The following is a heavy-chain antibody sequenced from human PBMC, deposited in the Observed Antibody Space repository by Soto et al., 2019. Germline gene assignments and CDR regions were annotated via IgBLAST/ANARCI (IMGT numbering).Heavy chain of an antibody. CDR1: GFTFSSYG. D-gene: IGHD3-3*01. Sequence: PGGSLRLSCAASGFTFSSYGMHWVRQAPGKGLEWVAVISYDGSNKYYADSVKGRFTISRDNSKNTLYLQMNSLRAEDTAVYYCGKDRYDFWSGYPPRGYFDYWGQGTLVNVSS. CDR3: GKDRYDFWSGYPPRGYFDY. J-gene: IGHJ4*02. V-gene: IGHV3-30*18. CDR2: ISYDGSNK.